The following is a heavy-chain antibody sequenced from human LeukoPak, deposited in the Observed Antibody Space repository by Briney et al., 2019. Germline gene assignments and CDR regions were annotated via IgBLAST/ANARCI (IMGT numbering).Heavy chain of an antibody. J-gene: IGHJ3*02. V-gene: IGHV3-74*01. CDR3: ARGRLGLRWSRAFDI. D-gene: IGHD4-23*01. CDR1: GFTFSSYW. CDR2: INGDGRNI. Sequence: PGGSLRLSCVASGFTFSSYWMHWVRQDPRKGLVWVSRINGDGRNINYADSVRGRFTISRDNAKNTLYLQMNTLRVEDTAVYYCARGRLGLRWSRAFDIWGQGTMVTVSS.